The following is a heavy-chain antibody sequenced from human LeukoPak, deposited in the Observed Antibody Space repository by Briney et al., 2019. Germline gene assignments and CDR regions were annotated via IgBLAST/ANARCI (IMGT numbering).Heavy chain of an antibody. V-gene: IGHV3-30*03. CDR2: ISYDGSNK. Sequence: GGSLRLSCAASGFTFSSYGMHWVRQAPGKGLEWVAVISYDGSNKYYADSVKGRFTISRDNSKNTLYLQMNSLRAEDTAVYYCASLEYSSGWYRRTIDYWGQGTLVTVSS. D-gene: IGHD6-19*01. J-gene: IGHJ4*02. CDR3: ASLEYSSGWYRRTIDY. CDR1: GFTFSSYG.